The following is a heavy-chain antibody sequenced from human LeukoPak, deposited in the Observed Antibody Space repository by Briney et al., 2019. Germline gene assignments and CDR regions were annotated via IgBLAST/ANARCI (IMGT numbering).Heavy chain of an antibody. CDR3: GRVQRGIAVALDY. CDR1: GFTFSSYG. J-gene: IGHJ4*02. V-gene: IGHV3-30*02. CDR2: IRYDGSNK. D-gene: IGHD6-19*01. Sequence: PGGSLRLACAASGFTFSSYGMHWVRQAPGKGLEWVAFIRYDGSNKYYADSVKGRFTISRDNVKNLLYLQMNSLRAEDTAVYYCGRVQRGIAVALDYWGQGTLATVSS.